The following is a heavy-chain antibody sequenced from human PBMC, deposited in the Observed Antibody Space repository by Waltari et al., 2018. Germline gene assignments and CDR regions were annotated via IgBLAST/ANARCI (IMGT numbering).Heavy chain of an antibody. Sequence: QVQLQQWGAGLLKPSETLSLTCAVYGGSFSGYYWNWIRQPPGTGLEWIGEINHRGSTNYHPSLTSRVTISVATSKNQFSLKLSSVTAADTAVYYCARGGSRGSYSNWGQGTLVTVSS. CDR1: GGSFSGYY. J-gene: IGHJ1*01. V-gene: IGHV4-34*01. D-gene: IGHD1-26*01. CDR3: ARGGSRGSYSN. CDR2: INHRGST.